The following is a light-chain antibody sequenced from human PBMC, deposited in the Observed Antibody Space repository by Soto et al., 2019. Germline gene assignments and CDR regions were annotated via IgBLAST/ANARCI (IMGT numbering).Light chain of an antibody. V-gene: IGKV1-39*01. J-gene: IGKJ1*01. CDR2: TAA. Sequence: DIQMTQSPSSLSASVGDRVTITCRASQSISSNLNWYQQKPGKAPKLLIYTAASLQSGVPSRFSGSGSGTDFSLTIASLQLEDFATFYLQQSNSLPPTFGQGTKVEIK. CDR1: QSISSN. CDR3: QQSNSLPPT.